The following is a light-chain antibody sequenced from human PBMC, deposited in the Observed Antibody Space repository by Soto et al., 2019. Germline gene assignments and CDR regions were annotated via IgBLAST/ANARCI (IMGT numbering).Light chain of an antibody. J-gene: IGKJ2*03. CDR2: GAS. Sequence: EIVMTQSPATLSVSPGERATLSCRASQSVSSNLAWYQQKPGQAARLLIYGASTRATGIPARFSGSGSGTEFTLTSSTLQAVDFAVYYCQQYNNWPLYSFGQGTKLEIK. CDR1: QSVSSN. V-gene: IGKV3-15*01. CDR3: QQYNNWPLYS.